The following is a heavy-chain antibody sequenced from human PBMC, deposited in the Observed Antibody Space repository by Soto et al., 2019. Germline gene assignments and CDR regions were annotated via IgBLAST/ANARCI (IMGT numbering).Heavy chain of an antibody. D-gene: IGHD6-19*01. CDR3: ARRLWKGLVYGAFDI. CDR2: IYYSGST. Sequence: QLQLQESGPGLVKPSETLSLTCTVSGGSISSSSYYWGWIRQPPGKGLEWIGSIYYSGSTYYNPSLKSRVTISVDTSKNQFSLKLSSVTAADTAVYYCARRLWKGLVYGAFDIWGQGTMVTVSS. J-gene: IGHJ3*02. CDR1: GGSISSSSYY. V-gene: IGHV4-39*01.